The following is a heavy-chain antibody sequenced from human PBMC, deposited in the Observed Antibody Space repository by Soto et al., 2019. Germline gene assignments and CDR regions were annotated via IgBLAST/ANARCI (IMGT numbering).Heavy chain of an antibody. Sequence: SETLSLTCSVSGGSIRSYYWSWIRQPPGKGLEWIGYIYSSGTTNYNPSLQSRVTISGDTSKNQISLKLSSVTAADTAIYYCTGDYGSGSYRFDAWGQGTLVTVSS. D-gene: IGHD3-10*01. J-gene: IGHJ4*02. V-gene: IGHV4-59*01. CDR1: GGSIRSYY. CDR2: IYSSGTT. CDR3: TGDYGSGSYRFDA.